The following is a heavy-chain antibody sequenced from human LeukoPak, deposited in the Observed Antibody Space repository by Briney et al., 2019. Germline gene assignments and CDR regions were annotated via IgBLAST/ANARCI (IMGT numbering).Heavy chain of an antibody. J-gene: IGHJ4*02. D-gene: IGHD3-9*01. V-gene: IGHV3-23*01. CDR2: ISGSGGST. CDR1: GFTFSSYG. CDR3: ARDVRYFDWLLLGLYFDY. Sequence: GGTLRLSCAASGFTFSSYGMSWVRQAPGKGLEWVSAISGSGGSTYYADSVKGRFTISRDNSKNSLYLQMNSLRAEDTAVYYCARDVRYFDWLLLGLYFDYWGQGTLVTVSS.